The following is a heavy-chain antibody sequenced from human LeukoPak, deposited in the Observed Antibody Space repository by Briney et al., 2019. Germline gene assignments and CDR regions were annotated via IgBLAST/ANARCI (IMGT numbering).Heavy chain of an antibody. J-gene: IGHJ4*02. CDR1: GFTFSTYW. V-gene: IGHV3-74*01. CDR3: AKESGYDVDLEY. CDR2: INTDGSTT. D-gene: IGHD5-12*01. Sequence: QPGGSLRLSCAGSGFTFSTYWMHWVRQAPGGGLVWVSGINTDGSTTSYADSMKGRFTISRDNAKNTVYLQMSSLRAEDTAVYYCAKESGYDVDLEYWGQGALVTVSS.